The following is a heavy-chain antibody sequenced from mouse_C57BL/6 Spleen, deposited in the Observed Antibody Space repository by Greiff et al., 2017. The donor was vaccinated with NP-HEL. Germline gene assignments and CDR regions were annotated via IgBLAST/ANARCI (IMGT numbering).Heavy chain of an antibody. J-gene: IGHJ1*03. CDR2: IDPSDSYT. CDR3: ARTDDGYYDWYFDV. D-gene: IGHD2-3*01. CDR1: GYTFTSYW. V-gene: IGHV1-50*01. Sequence: QVQLQQPGAELVKPGASVKLSCKASGYTFTSYWMQWVKQRPGQGFEWIGEIDPSDSYTNYNQKFKGKATLTVDTSSSTAYMQLSSLTSEDSAVYYCARTDDGYYDWYFDVWGTGTTVTVSS.